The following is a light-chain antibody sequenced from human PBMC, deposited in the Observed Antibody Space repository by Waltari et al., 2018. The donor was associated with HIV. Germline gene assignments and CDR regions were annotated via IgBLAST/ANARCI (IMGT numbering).Light chain of an antibody. CDR3: ATWDDSLNGWV. CDR2: SNN. J-gene: IGLJ3*02. Sequence: QSVLTQPPSASGTPGQRVTISCSGSSSNLGSNPVNWYQQLPGTAPKLRIYSNNQRPSGVPDRFSGSKSGTSASLAISGLQSEDEADYYCATWDDSLNGWVFGGGTKLTVL. CDR1: SSNLGSNP. V-gene: IGLV1-44*01.